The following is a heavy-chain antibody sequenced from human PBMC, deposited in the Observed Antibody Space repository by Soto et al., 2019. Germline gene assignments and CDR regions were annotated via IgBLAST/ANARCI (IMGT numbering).Heavy chain of an antibody. Sequence: SETLSLTCTVSAGSISTDYWSWIRQAPGRGLERIRYISSSGIPVYTPSLKSRLTISVDPSKNQFSLKLSSVTAADTAVYYCARGDGYNYWRNWFDPWGQGTLVTVSS. V-gene: IGHV4-59*01. CDR2: ISSSGIP. CDR1: AGSISTDY. CDR3: ARGDGYNYWRNWFDP. D-gene: IGHD5-12*01. J-gene: IGHJ5*02.